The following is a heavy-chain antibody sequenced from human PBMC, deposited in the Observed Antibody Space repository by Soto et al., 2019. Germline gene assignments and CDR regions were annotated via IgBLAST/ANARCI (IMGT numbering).Heavy chain of an antibody. V-gene: IGHV4-39*01. J-gene: IGHJ5*02. CDR3: ARQGSYYDILTGYYLSWFDP. D-gene: IGHD3-9*01. CDR2: IYYSGST. Sequence: SETLSLTCTVSGGSISSSSYYWGWIRQPPGKGLEWIGSIYYSGSTYYNPSLKSRVTISVDTSKNQFSLKLSSVTAADTAVYYCARQGSYYDILTGYYLSWFDPWGQGTLVT. CDR1: GGSISSSSYY.